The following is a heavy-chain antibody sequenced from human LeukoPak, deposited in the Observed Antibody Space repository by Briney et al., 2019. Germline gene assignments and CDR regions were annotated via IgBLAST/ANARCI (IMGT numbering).Heavy chain of an antibody. V-gene: IGHV1-18*04. CDR3: ARVQRGRIAAAGTGWFDP. D-gene: IGHD6-13*01. CDR2: ISAYNGNT. Sequence: ASVKVSCKASGYTFTGYYMHWVRQAPGQGLEWMGWISAYNGNTNYAQKLQGRGTMTTETSTRTAYMELRSLRSDDTAVYYCARVQRGRIAAAGTGWFDPWGQGTLVTVSS. J-gene: IGHJ5*02. CDR1: GYTFTGYY.